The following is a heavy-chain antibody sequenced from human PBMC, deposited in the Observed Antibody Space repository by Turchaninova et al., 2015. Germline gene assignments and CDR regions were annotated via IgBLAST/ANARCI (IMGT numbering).Heavy chain of an antibody. CDR2: MDQSGTT. Sequence: QVQLQESGPGLVKPSETRSLTCAVSGYPISRGYYRAWIRQPPGKGGEWMGNMDQSGTTYYSPSLKSRVTISVGTSKNQFSLKLSSVTAADTAVYYCARRHSSSWPRTDDAFDIWGQGTMVTVSP. CDR3: ARRHSSSWPRTDDAFDI. J-gene: IGHJ3*02. V-gene: IGHV4-38-2*01. D-gene: IGHD6-13*01. CDR1: GYPISRGYY.